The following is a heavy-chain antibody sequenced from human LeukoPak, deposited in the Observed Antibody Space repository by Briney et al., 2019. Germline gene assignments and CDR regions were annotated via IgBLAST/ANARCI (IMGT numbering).Heavy chain of an antibody. Sequence: GSLRLSCAASGFTVSSNYMNWVRQAPGKGLEWVSVIYSGGSTYYADSVKGRFTISRDNVKNSLYLQMNSLRAEDTAVYYCAELGITMIGGVWGKGTTVTISS. V-gene: IGHV3-53*01. J-gene: IGHJ6*04. CDR1: GFTVSSNY. CDR2: IYSGGST. CDR3: AELGITMIGGV. D-gene: IGHD3-10*02.